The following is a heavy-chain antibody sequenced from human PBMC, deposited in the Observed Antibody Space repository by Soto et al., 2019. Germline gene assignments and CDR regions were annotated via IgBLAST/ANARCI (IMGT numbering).Heavy chain of an antibody. J-gene: IGHJ6*03. D-gene: IGHD3-3*01. CDR2: ISSSSSYI. Sequence: EVQLVESGGGLVKPGGSLRLSCAASGFTFSSYSMNWVRQAPGKGLEWVSSISSSSSYIYYADSVKGRFTISRDNAKNSLYLQMNSLRAEDTAVYYCALQAAFVGVVIEGDYMDVWGKGTTVTVSS. CDR1: GFTFSSYS. V-gene: IGHV3-21*01. CDR3: ALQAAFVGVVIEGDYMDV.